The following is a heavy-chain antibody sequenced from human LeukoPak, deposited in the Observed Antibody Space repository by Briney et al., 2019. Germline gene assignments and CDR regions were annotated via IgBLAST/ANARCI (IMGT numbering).Heavy chain of an antibody. J-gene: IGHJ4*02. Sequence: PSETLSLTCSVSGGSISSYYWGWIRQPAGKGLEWIGEINHSGSTNYNPSLKSRVTISVDTSKNQFSLKLSSVTAADTAVYYCARGRIAAAADDYWGQGTLVTVSS. CDR2: INHSGST. D-gene: IGHD6-13*01. CDR1: GGSISSYY. CDR3: ARGRIAAAADDY. V-gene: IGHV4-34*01.